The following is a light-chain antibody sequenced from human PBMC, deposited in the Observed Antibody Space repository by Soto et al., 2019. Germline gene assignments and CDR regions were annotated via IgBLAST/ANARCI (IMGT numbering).Light chain of an antibody. V-gene: IGKV1-27*01. CDR1: QGISNH. Sequence: DIQMTQSPSSLSAPVGDRVTITCRSIQGISNHLAWYQQKPGKVPKLLIYAASTLRSGVPYRFSGSGSGTDFTLTISSLQTEDVATYYCQKDNIAPLTFGGGTKVEIK. CDR2: AAS. J-gene: IGKJ4*01. CDR3: QKDNIAPLT.